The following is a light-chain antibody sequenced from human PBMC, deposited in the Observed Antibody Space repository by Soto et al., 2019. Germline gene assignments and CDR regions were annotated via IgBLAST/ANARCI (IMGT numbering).Light chain of an antibody. V-gene: IGKV3-20*01. J-gene: IGKJ3*01. CDR1: QSVSSNS. Sequence: EIVLTQSPGTLSLSPGERATLSCRASQSVSSNSLAWYQQKPGQAPRLLIYGASSRATGITDRFSGSGSGTDFPLTISRLEAEDFAVYYCQQYGSSLFTFGPGTKVDIK. CDR3: QQYGSSLFT. CDR2: GAS.